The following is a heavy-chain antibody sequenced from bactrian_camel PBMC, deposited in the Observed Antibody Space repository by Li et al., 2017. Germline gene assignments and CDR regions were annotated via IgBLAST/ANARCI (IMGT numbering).Heavy chain of an antibody. V-gene: IGHV3S53*01. CDR2: IDSDGIE. J-gene: IGHJ4*01. D-gene: IGHD3*01. CDR1: GSIYGDAC. Sequence: HVQLVESGGGSVQAGGSLRLSCRASGSIYGDACVGWLRQAPGKEREGVAAIDSDGIESYTDSVKGRFTVSKDNANNTLYLQMSSLKPEDTARYYCGAEIYPYCYSHDSHPWNAFTYRGQGTQVTVS.